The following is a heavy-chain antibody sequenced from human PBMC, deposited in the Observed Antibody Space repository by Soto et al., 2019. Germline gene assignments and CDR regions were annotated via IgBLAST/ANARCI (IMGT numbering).Heavy chain of an antibody. V-gene: IGHV1-3*01. J-gene: IGHJ5*02. D-gene: IGHD2-21*01. CDR1: GYTFTSYA. Sequence: QVQLVQSGAEVKKPGASVKVSCKASGYTFTSYAMHWVRQAPGQRLEWMGWINAGNGNTKYSQKFQGRVTITRDSSASTAYMGLSSLRSEDTAVYYCARGVRGGAADWFDPWGQGPLVPVSS. CDR3: ARGVRGGAADWFDP. CDR2: INAGNGNT.